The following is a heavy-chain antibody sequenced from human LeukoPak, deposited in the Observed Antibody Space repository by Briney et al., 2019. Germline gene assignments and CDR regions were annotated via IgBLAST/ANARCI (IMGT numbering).Heavy chain of an antibody. D-gene: IGHD3-22*01. CDR3: ARDPFPHAINYYDSSGYP. CDR2: IYYSGST. CDR1: GGSISSGDYY. Sequence: SETLSLTCTVSGGSISSGDYYWSWLRQPPGKGLEWIGYIYYSGSTYYHPSLKSQVTISVDTSKNQFSLKLSSVTAADTAVYYCARDPFPHAINYYDSSGYPWGQGTLVTVSS. V-gene: IGHV4-30-4*08. J-gene: IGHJ5*02.